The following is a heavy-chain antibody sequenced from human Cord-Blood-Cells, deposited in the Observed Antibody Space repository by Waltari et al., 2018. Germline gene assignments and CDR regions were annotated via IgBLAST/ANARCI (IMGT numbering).Heavy chain of an antibody. Sequence: EVQLVESGGGLVQPGGSLRRSCAASGFTFSSYWMNWVRHAPGKGLVWVSRINSDGSSTSYADSVKGRFTISRDNAKNTLYLQMNSLRAEDTAVYYCARDMSSGYYYGMDVWGQGTTVTVSS. CDR1: GFTFSSYW. V-gene: IGHV3-74*01. CDR2: INSDGSST. J-gene: IGHJ6*02. CDR3: ARDMSSGYYYGMDV. D-gene: IGHD6-19*01.